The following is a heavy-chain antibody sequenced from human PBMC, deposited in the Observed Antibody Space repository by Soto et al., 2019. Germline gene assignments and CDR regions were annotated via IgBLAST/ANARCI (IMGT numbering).Heavy chain of an antibody. CDR2: ISSYNGNT. V-gene: IGHV1-18*01. J-gene: IGHJ6*03. Sequence: ASVKVSCKASGYTFTSYGISWVRQAPGQGLEWMRWISSYNGNTNYAQKFQGRVTMTTDTSTSTAYMELRSLRSDDTAVYYCAIVTCATKVTISHYYYYMDVWGKGTTVTVSS. D-gene: IGHD4-17*01. CDR3: AIVTCATKVTISHYYYYMDV. CDR1: GYTFTSYG.